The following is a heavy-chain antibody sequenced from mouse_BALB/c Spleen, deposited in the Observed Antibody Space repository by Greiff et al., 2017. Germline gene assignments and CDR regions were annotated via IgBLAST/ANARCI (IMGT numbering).Heavy chain of an antibody. CDR1: GFTFSSFG. CDR3: ARSAYYGNYDYFDY. D-gene: IGHD2-10*01. Sequence: EVMLVESGGGLVQPGGSRKLSCAASGFTFSSFGMHWVRQAPEKGLEWVAYISSGSSTIYYADTVKGRFTISRDNPKNTLFLQMTSLRSEDTAMYYCARSAYYGNYDYFDYWGQGTTLTVSS. V-gene: IGHV5-17*02. CDR2: ISSGSSTI. J-gene: IGHJ2*01.